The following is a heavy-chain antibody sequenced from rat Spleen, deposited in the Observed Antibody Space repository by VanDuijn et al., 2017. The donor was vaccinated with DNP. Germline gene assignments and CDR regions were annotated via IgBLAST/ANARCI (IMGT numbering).Heavy chain of an antibody. CDR2: ISSGGTT. CDR3: ARDDSRSPFAY. J-gene: IGHJ3*01. V-gene: IGHV2S12*01. D-gene: IGHD1-2*01. Sequence: VQLVESGGDLVQPGRSLKLSCVAFGFTFNDYWMAWIRQVPGKGLEWVAAISSGGTTYYNSALKSRLSISRDTSKSQVLLKENSLQTEDTAMYFCARDDSRSPFAYWGQGTLVTVSS. CDR1: GFTFNDYW.